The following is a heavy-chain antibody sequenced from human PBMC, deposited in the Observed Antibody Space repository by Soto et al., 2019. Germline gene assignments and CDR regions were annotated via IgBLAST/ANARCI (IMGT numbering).Heavy chain of an antibody. V-gene: IGHV4-30-4*01. CDR1: GGSISSGDYY. CDR3: ARVAGYDSSGELDY. CDR2: IYYSGST. Sequence: PSETLSHTCTVSGGSISSGDYYWSWIRQPPGKGLEWIGYIYYSGSTYYNPSLKSRVTISVDTSKNQFSLKLSSVTAADTAVYYCARVAGYDSSGELDYWGQGTLVTVSS. J-gene: IGHJ4*02. D-gene: IGHD3-22*01.